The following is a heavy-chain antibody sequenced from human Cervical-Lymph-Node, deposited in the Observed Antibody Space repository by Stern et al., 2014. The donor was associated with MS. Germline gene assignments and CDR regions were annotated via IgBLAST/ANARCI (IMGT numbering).Heavy chain of an antibody. CDR2: IYHSGNT. CDR3: ARDPGGHTYVRDS. Sequence: QLQLQESGPGLVKPSETLSLTCAVSGGSLGGTNWWNWVRQTPGKGLEWIGEIYHSGNTNYTPSLKSRVTISLDNSNNAFSLNLRSVTAADTAVYYCARDPGGHTYVRDSWGQGILVTVSS. J-gene: IGHJ4*02. CDR1: GGSLGGTNW. V-gene: IGHV4-4*02. D-gene: IGHD3-16*01.